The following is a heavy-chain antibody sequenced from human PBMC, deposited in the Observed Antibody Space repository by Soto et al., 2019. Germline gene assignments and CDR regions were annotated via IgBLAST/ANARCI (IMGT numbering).Heavy chain of an antibody. Sequence: GGSLRLSCAASGFTFSNYTMTWVRQAPRKGLEWVSGISASGAGTYHADSVKGRFTISRDNSKNTLYLQMNTLRAEDKAIYYCAKGLSRQGSSSLDYWGQGTLVTVSS. CDR1: GFTFSNYT. CDR2: ISASGAGT. D-gene: IGHD6-6*01. V-gene: IGHV3-23*01. J-gene: IGHJ4*02. CDR3: AKGLSRQGSSSLDY.